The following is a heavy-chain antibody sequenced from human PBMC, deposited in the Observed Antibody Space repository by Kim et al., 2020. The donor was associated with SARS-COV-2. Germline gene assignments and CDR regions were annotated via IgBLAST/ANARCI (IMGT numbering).Heavy chain of an antibody. CDR3: AARTGTTSDY. J-gene: IGHJ4*02. V-gene: IGHV1-58*01. D-gene: IGHD1-1*01. Sequence: NTNYAQKFQERVTLTRDMSTSTAYMELSSLRSEDTAVYYCAARTGTTSDYWGQGTLVTVSS. CDR2: NT.